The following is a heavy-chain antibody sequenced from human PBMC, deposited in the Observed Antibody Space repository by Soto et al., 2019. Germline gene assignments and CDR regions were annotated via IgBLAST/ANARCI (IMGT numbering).Heavy chain of an antibody. CDR2: ISGSGGST. CDR3: AKDRYNGGWYYFDY. CDR1: GFTFSNYA. D-gene: IGHD6-19*01. J-gene: IGHJ4*02. V-gene: IGHV3-23*01. Sequence: EVQLLESGGGLVQPGGSLRLSCATSGFTFSNYAMSWVRQAPGKGLEWVSAISGSGGSTYHADSVKGRFTISRDNSKNTVYLQMNSLRAEDSAIYYCAKDRYNGGWYYFDYWGQGTLVTVSS.